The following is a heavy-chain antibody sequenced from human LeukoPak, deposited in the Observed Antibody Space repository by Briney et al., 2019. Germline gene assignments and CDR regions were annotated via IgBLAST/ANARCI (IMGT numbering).Heavy chain of an antibody. V-gene: IGHV1-8*01. CDR1: GYTFTSYD. J-gene: IGHJ4*02. CDR2: MNPNSGNT. D-gene: IGHD3-10*01. Sequence: GASVKVSYKASGYTFTSYDINWVRQATGQGLEWMGWMNPNSGNTGYAQKFQGRVTMTRNTSISTAYMELSSLRSEDTAVYYCARDPRNIYYGSGSDFDYWGQGTLVTVSS. CDR3: ARDPRNIYYGSGSDFDY.